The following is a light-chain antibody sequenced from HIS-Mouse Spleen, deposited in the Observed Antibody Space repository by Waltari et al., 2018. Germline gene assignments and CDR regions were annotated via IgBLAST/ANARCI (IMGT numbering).Light chain of an antibody. CDR2: EDN. CDR1: SGSIASNY. J-gene: IGLJ3*02. Sequence: NFMLTQPHSVSESPGKTVTISCTGSSGSIASNYVQWYQQRPGSAPTTVIYEDNQRPSGVPVRFSGSIDSSSNSASLTISGLKTEDEADYYCQSYDSSNLWVFGGGTKLTVL. CDR3: QSYDSSNLWV. V-gene: IGLV6-57*02.